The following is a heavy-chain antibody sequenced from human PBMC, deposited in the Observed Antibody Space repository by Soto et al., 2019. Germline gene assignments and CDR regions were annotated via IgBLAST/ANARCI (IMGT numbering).Heavy chain of an antibody. Sequence: SETLSLTCTVSGGSINAYFWTWIRQAPGKGLEWIGFVYYSGNTNYNPSLKSRVSISLHTSKNQFSLKLSSVTAADTAVYYCARGVDRQWADYWGQGTLVTVSS. D-gene: IGHD6-19*01. CDR1: GGSINAYF. CDR3: ARGVDRQWADY. J-gene: IGHJ4*02. V-gene: IGHV4-59*01. CDR2: VYYSGNT.